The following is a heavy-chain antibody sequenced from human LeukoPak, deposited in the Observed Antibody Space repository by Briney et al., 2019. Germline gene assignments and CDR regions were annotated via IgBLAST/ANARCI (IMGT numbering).Heavy chain of an antibody. CDR2: IYHSGDT. CDR3: AKETSSGWYYFDY. V-gene: IGHV4-38-2*02. CDR1: GYSITSGYY. D-gene: IGHD6-19*01. Sequence: SETLSLTCIVSGYSITSGYYWGWIWQPPGKGLEWIGSIYHSGDTYYNPSLKSRVTISVDTSKNQFSLKLDSVTAADTAVYYCAKETSSGWYYFDYWGQGTLVTVSS. J-gene: IGHJ4*02.